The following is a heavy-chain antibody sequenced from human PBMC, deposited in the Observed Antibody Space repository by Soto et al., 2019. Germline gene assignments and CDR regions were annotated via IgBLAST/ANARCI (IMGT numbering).Heavy chain of an antibody. D-gene: IGHD3-3*01. J-gene: IGHJ4*02. CDR1: GFSVSDYY. CDR2: IYSGRTT. CDR3: VRGPADSMLRLLEWPYGDY. V-gene: IGHV3-53*01. Sequence: GGSLRLSCAASGFSVSDYYMNWVRQAPGKGLEWVSIIYSGRTTYYADSVKGRFTISRDDSKNTLYLQMDSLRPEDTALYYCVRGPADSMLRLLEWPYGDYWGQGTLVTVSS.